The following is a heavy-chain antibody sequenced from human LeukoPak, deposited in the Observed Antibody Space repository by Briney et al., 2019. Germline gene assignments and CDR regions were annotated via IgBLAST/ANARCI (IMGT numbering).Heavy chain of an antibody. J-gene: IGHJ3*02. CDR1: GGSISSYY. V-gene: IGHV4-59*06. CDR3: ARPSPYSSAGEGAFDI. CDR2: IYYSGST. Sequence: SETLSLTCTVSGGSISSYYWSWIRQPPGKGLEWIGYIYYSGSTYYNPSLKSRVTISVDTSKNQFSLKLSSVTAADTAVYYCARPSPYSSAGEGAFDIWGQGTIVTVSS. D-gene: IGHD6-25*01.